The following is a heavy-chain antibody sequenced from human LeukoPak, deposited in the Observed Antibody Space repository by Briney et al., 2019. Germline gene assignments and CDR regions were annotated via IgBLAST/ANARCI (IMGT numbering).Heavy chain of an antibody. Sequence: GRSLRLSCAASGFTFSNYWMTWVRQAPGKGLEWVANIKQDGTEKYYVDSVKGRFTISRGNAENSLYLQMNSLRAEDTAVYYCTRDTGCPGGTCYSFYDYWGQGTLVTVSS. V-gene: IGHV3-7*01. CDR1: GFTFSNYW. D-gene: IGHD2-15*01. CDR2: IKQDGTEK. J-gene: IGHJ4*02. CDR3: TRDTGCPGGTCYSFYDY.